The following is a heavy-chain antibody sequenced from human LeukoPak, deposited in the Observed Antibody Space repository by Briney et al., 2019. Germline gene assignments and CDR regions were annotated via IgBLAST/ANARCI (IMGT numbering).Heavy chain of an antibody. CDR1: GFTFSSYS. V-gene: IGHV3-21*01. D-gene: IGHD3-10*01. CDR2: ISSSSSYI. J-gene: IGHJ4*02. Sequence: GGSLRLSCAASGFTFSSYSVNWVRQAPGKGLEWVSSISSSSSYIYYADSVKGRFTISRDNAKNSLYLQMNSLRAEDTAVYYCARATHYGSAFDYWGRGNLVTVSS. CDR3: ARATHYGSAFDY.